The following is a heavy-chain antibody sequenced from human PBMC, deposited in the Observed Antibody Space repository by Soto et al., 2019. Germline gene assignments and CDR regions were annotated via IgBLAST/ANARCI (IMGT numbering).Heavy chain of an antibody. D-gene: IGHD3-3*01. CDR2: INSDGSST. Sequence: EVQLVESGGGLVQPGGSLRLSCAASGFTFSSYWMHWVRQAPGKGLVWVSRINSDGSSTSYADSVKGRFTISRDNAKNTLYLQMNSLRAEDTAVYYCAREGSGGGIFGVVIPRPFDYWGQGTLVTVSS. CDR1: GFTFSSYW. V-gene: IGHV3-74*01. CDR3: AREGSGGGIFGVVIPRPFDY. J-gene: IGHJ4*02.